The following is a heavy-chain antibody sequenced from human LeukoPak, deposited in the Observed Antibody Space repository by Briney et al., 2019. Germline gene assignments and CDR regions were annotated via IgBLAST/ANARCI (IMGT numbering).Heavy chain of an antibody. Sequence: PGGSLRLSCAASGFTFSSYNMNWVRQAPGKGLEWVSSISSSSSYIYYADSVKGRFTISRDNTKNTLYLQMNSLRAEDTAVYYCASSLGPLTEYWGQGTLVTVSS. CDR1: GFTFSSYN. D-gene: IGHD3-16*01. V-gene: IGHV3-21*01. CDR3: ASSLGPLTEY. J-gene: IGHJ4*02. CDR2: ISSSSSYI.